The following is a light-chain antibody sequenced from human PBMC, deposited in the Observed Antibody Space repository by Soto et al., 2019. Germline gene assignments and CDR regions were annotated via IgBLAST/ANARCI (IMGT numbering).Light chain of an antibody. CDR3: QQYNSYSCT. CDR2: DAS. Sequence: MTQSPSTLSAYVGDRVTITCRASQSISSRLAWYQQKLGKAPKLLIYDASGWESGVPSRFSGSGSATEFTLTISSLQSDDFATYYCQQYNSYSCTFGQGTKVDIK. V-gene: IGKV1-5*01. J-gene: IGKJ1*01. CDR1: QSISSR.